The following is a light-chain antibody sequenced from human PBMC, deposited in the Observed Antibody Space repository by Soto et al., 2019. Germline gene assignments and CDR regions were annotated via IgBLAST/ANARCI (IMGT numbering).Light chain of an antibody. V-gene: IGKV1-39*01. CDR1: QSIVTY. CDR2: AAS. J-gene: IGKJ1*01. CDR3: QQSYCTPPWT. Sequence: DIQMTQSPSSLSASVGDRVTITCRASQSIVTYLNWYLQKPGKAPKHLIYAASNLQSGVPSRFSGSGSGTDFTLTISSLQPEDFATYFCQQSYCTPPWTFGQGTKVEIK.